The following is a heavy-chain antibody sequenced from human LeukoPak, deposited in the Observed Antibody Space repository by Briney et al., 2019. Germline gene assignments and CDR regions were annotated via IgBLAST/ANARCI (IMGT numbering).Heavy chain of an antibody. D-gene: IGHD1-26*01. CDR3: ARHGLKLVGASTIYFDN. CDR1: GGSISNNY. J-gene: IGHJ4*02. Sequence: PSETLSLTCSVSGGSISNNYWSWIRQSPEKGLEWIGYIHSSGSTDYNPSFKSRVVVSRDTSKNQFSLKLYSVTAADTAVYYCARHGLKLVGASTIYFDNWGQGTLVTVSS. CDR2: IHSSGST. V-gene: IGHV4-59*08.